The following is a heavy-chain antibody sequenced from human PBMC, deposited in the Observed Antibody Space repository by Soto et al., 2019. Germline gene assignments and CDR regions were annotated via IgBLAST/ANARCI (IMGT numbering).Heavy chain of an antibody. J-gene: IGHJ4*02. V-gene: IGHV4-34*01. CDR1: GGSFNGYF. Sequence: QVQLQQWGAGLLKPSETLSLTCGVTGGSFNGYFWTWIRQPPGKGLEWLGQINPSGSTNDNPSLRRRFIMSVATSKNRVSLNLLSVTAADTAVYYCARGLIALGGTVSHWGRGTLVTVSS. CDR3: ARGLIALGGTVSH. D-gene: IGHD1-26*01. CDR2: INPSGST.